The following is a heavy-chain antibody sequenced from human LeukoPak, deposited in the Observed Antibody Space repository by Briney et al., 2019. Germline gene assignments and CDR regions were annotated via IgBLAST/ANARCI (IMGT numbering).Heavy chain of an antibody. D-gene: IGHD2-21*01. V-gene: IGHV4-30-4*01. CDR2: IYYSGST. CDR3: AREVGGYWGMDV. Sequence: SQTLSLTCTVSGGSISSGDYYWSWIRQPPGKGLEWIGYIYYSGSTYYNPSLKSRVTISVDTSKNQFSLRLSSVTAADTAVYYCAREVGGYWGMDVWGQGTTVTVSS. J-gene: IGHJ6*02. CDR1: GGSISSGDYY.